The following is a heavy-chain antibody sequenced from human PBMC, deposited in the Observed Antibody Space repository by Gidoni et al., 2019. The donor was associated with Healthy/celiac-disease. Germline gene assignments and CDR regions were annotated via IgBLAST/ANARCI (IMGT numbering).Heavy chain of an antibody. V-gene: IGHV3-30*18. D-gene: IGHD4-17*01. Sequence: QVQLVESGGGVVQPGRSLRLSCAASGFTFSSYGMHWVRQAPGKGLEWVAVISYDGSNKYYADSVKGRFTISRDNSKNTLYLQMNSLRAEDTAVYYCAKPYGVTCDAFDIWGQGTMVTVSS. CDR3: AKPYGVTCDAFDI. J-gene: IGHJ3*02. CDR2: ISYDGSNK. CDR1: GFTFSSYG.